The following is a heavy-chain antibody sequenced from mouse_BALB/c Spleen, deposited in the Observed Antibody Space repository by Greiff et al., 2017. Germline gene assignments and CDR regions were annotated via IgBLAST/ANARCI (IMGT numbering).Heavy chain of an antibody. CDR1: GFTFSSYG. CDR3: ARHRDDYDVFAY. Sequence: EVKVVESGGDLVKPGGSLKLSCAASGFTFSSYGMSWVRQTPDKRLEWVATISSGGSYTYYPDSVKGRFTISRDNAKNTLYLQMSSLKSEDTAMYYCARHRDDYDVFAYWGQGTLVTVSA. D-gene: IGHD2-4*01. V-gene: IGHV5-6*01. CDR2: ISSGGSYT. J-gene: IGHJ3*01.